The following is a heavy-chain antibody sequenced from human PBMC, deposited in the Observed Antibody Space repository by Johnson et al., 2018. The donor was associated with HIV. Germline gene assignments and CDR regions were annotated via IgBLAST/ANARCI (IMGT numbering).Heavy chain of an antibody. J-gene: IGHJ3*02. CDR2: IYSGGST. V-gene: IGHV3-53*01. CDR1: GFTVSSNY. CDR3: ARDGEHGVREAFDI. D-gene: IGHD1-26*01. Sequence: VQLVESGGGLIQPGGSVRLSCAASGFTVSSNYMSWVRQAPGKGLEWVSVIYSGGSTYYADPVKGRFTISRDNAKNSLYLQMNSLRAEDTAVYYCARDGEHGVREAFDIWGQGTMVTVSS.